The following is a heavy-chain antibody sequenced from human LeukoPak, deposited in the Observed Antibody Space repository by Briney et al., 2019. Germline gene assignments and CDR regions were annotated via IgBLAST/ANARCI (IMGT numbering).Heavy chain of an antibody. CDR2: INPNSGGT. J-gene: IGHJ3*02. Sequence: ASVKVSCKAAGYTFTGYYMFWVRQAPGQGLEWMGRINPNSGGTNYAQKFQGRVTMTRNTSISAAYMELSSLRSEDTAVYYCARAYDSSGYGFFDIWGQGTMVSVSS. V-gene: IGHV1-2*06. CDR1: GYTFTGYY. CDR3: ARAYDSSGYGFFDI. D-gene: IGHD3-22*01.